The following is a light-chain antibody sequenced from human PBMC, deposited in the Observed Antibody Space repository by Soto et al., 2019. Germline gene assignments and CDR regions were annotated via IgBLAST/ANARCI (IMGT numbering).Light chain of an antibody. V-gene: IGKV1-5*03. CDR2: KAS. J-gene: IGKJ1*01. Sequence: MTQSPATLSASVGDRVTITCRASQSISNWLAWYQQKPGKAPKLLIYKASSLESGVPSRFSGSGSGTEFTLTISSLQPDDFATYYCQHYNSYSEAFGQGTKVDIK. CDR3: QHYNSYSEA. CDR1: QSISNW.